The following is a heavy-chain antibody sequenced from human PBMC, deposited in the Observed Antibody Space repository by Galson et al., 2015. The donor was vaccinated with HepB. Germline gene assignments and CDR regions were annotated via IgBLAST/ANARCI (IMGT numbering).Heavy chain of an antibody. CDR2: ISYDGSK. D-gene: IGHD4-17*01. CDR1: GFTFSNYA. Sequence: SLRLSCAASGFTFSNYAMYWVRQAPGKGLEWVAVISYDGSKTYADSVKGRFTISRDNSKNTLYLQMNSLRAEDTAVYFCARQAYAPFFEDWGQGTLVTVSS. CDR3: ARQAYAPFFED. J-gene: IGHJ4*02. V-gene: IGHV3-30-3*01.